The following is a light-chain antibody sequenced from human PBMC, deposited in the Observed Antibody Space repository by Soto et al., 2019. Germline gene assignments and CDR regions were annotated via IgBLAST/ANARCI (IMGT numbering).Light chain of an antibody. CDR2: EVS. CDR3: SSYTSSITYV. J-gene: IGLJ1*01. Sequence: QSALTQPPSASGSPGQSVTISCTGTSSDVGGYNYVSWYQQHPGKAPKLMIYEVSNRPSGVSNRFSGSKSGNTASLTISGLQAEDEADYYCSSYTSSITYVFGTGTKV. V-gene: IGLV2-14*01. CDR1: SSDVGGYNY.